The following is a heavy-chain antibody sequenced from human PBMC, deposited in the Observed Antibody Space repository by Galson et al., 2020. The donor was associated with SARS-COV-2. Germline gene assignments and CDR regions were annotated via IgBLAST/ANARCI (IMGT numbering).Heavy chain of an antibody. CDR1: SYSISSGYY. J-gene: IGHJ6*03. D-gene: IGHD4-17*01. V-gene: IGHV4-38-2*01. Sequence: SETLSLTCAVSSYSISSGYYWGWIRQPPGKGLEWIAYMDVSGNIYYNPSPESRVSVSADTSKNQFSLTLSSVTAADAAVYYCARVHGNYYMDVWGKGTTVTVSS. CDR2: MDVSGNI. CDR3: ARVHGNYYMDV.